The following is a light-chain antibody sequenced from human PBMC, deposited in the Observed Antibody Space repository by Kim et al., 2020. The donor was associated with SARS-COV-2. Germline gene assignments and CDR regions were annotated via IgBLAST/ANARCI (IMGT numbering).Light chain of an antibody. CDR1: QSVSSSD. J-gene: IGKJ2*01. Sequence: EIVLTQSPGTLSLSPGERATLSCRASQSVSSSDLAWYQQKPGQAPRLLIYGVSSRATGIPDRFSGSGSGTDFTLTISRLEPEDFAVYYCQQYGNSPPNTFGQGTKREI. CDR3: QQYGNSPPNT. CDR2: GVS. V-gene: IGKV3-20*01.